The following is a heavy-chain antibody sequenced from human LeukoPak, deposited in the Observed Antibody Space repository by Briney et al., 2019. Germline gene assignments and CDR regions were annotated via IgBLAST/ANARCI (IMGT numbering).Heavy chain of an antibody. D-gene: IGHD3-22*01. CDR3: ASGNYYDSSGSQSDWFDP. CDR1: GGSFSGYY. Sequence: PSETLSLTCAVYGGSFSGYYWSWIRRPPGKGLEWIGEINHSGSTNYNPSLKSRVTISVDTSKNQFSLKLSSVTAADTAVYYCASGNYYDSSGSQSDWFDPWGQGTLVTVSS. V-gene: IGHV4-34*01. CDR2: INHSGST. J-gene: IGHJ5*02.